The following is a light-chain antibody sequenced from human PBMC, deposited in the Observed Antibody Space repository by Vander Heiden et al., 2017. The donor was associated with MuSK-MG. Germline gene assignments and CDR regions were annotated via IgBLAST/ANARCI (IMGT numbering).Light chain of an antibody. V-gene: IGKV3-11*01. Sequence: EIVLTQSPATLSLSPGERATLSCRARQSVSSYLAWYQQKPGQAPRLLIYDTSNRATGIPARFSGSGSGTDFTLTISSLEPEEFAVYYCQQRSNWPPYTFGQGTKLEIK. CDR2: DTS. J-gene: IGKJ2*01. CDR3: QQRSNWPPYT. CDR1: QSVSSY.